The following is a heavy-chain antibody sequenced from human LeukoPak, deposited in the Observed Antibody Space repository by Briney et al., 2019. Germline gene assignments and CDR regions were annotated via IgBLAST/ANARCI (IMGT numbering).Heavy chain of an antibody. CDR1: GFTFSSYS. V-gene: IGHV3-21*01. J-gene: IGHJ3*02. D-gene: IGHD1-1*01. CDR2: ISSSSSYI. CDR3: ASGNWNDVVDDAFDI. Sequence: GGSLRLSCAASGFTFSSYSMNWVRQAPGKGLEWVSSISSSSSYIYYADSVKGRFTISRDNAKNSLYLQMNSLRAEDTAVYYCASGNWNDVVDDAFDIWGQGTMVTVSS.